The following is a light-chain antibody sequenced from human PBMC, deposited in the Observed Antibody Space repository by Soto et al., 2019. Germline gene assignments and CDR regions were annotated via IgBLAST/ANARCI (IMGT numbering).Light chain of an antibody. V-gene: IGLV2-14*01. CDR3: SSYTSSRRV. CDR2: DVS. Sequence: QSALTQPASVSGSPGQSITISCTGTSSDVGGYNYVSWYQQHPGKALKLMIYDVSNRPSGVSNRFSGSKSGNTASLTISGLQAEDEADYYCSSYTSSRRVFGGGTKVTVL. J-gene: IGLJ2*01. CDR1: SSDVGGYNY.